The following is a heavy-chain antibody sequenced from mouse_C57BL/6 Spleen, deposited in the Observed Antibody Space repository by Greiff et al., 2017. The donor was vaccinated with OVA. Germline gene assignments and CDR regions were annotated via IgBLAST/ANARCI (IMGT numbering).Heavy chain of an antibody. CDR2: IYPGDGDT. J-gene: IGHJ2*01. CDR1: GYAFSSSW. Sequence: VQRVESGPELVKPGASVKISCKASGYAFSSSWMNWVKQRPGKGLEWIGRIYPGDGDTNYNGKFKGKATLTADKSSSTAYMQLSSLTSEDSAVYFCARLGYYGSSYYWGQGTTLTVSS. D-gene: IGHD1-1*01. CDR3: ARLGYYGSSYY. V-gene: IGHV1-82*01.